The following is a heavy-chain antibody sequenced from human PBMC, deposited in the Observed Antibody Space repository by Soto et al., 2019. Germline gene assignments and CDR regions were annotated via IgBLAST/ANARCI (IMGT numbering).Heavy chain of an antibody. CDR3: ARDPKTSGGQHWAFNYFDS. CDR1: GFSFSISP. V-gene: IGHV3-30-3*01. CDR2: ISYDGTNK. D-gene: IGHD7-27*01. Sequence: GGSLRLSCAASGFSFSISPMHWVRQAPGKXPEWVALISYDGTNKFYADSVKGRFTISRDNSKSTLYLQVDSLRPEDAAVYYCARDPKTSGGQHWAFNYFDSWGQGTLVTVSS. J-gene: IGHJ4*02.